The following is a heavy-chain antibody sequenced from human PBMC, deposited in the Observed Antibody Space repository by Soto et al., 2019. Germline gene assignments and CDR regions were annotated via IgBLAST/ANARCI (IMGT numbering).Heavy chain of an antibody. Sequence: QLQLQESGPGLVKPSETLSLTCTVSGGSISSSSYYWGWIRQPPGKGLEWIGRIFYSGSTYYNPSLKSRVTIFVDTSKNQFSLKVSSVTAADTAVYYCARQVATVTTTTFDYWGQGTLVTVSS. J-gene: IGHJ4*02. CDR3: ARQVATVTTTTFDY. CDR2: IFYSGST. D-gene: IGHD4-17*01. CDR1: GGSISSSSYY. V-gene: IGHV4-39*01.